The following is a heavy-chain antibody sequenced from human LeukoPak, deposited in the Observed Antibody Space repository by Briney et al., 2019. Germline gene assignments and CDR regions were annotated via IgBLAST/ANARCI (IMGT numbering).Heavy chain of an antibody. CDR3: ASTRGWVYFDY. D-gene: IGHD6-19*01. J-gene: IGHJ4*02. Sequence: GGSLRPSCAASVFTVSGNYMSWVRQAPGTGLEWVSVIYICGNTYYADSVIGRFTISRDNSKNTLYLHMNSLRAEDTAVYYCASTRGWVYFDYWGQGTLVTVSS. V-gene: IGHV3-66*01. CDR2: IYICGNT. CDR1: VFTVSGNY.